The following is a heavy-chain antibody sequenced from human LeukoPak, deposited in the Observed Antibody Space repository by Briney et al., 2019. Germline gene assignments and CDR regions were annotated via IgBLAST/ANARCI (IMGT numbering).Heavy chain of an antibody. CDR1: GASISSGSNS. Sequence: PSETLSLTCTVSGASISSGSNSWGWLRQPAGKGLEWIGRINTSGTTNYNPSLKSRVTMSIDTSKNQFSLKLSSVTAEDTAVYYCARGVGAYYMDVWGKGTTVTISS. CDR2: INTSGTT. D-gene: IGHD1-26*01. V-gene: IGHV4-61*02. CDR3: ARGVGAYYMDV. J-gene: IGHJ6*03.